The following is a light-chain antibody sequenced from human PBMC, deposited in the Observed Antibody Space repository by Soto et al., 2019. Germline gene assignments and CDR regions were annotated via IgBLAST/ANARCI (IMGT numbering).Light chain of an antibody. J-gene: IGLJ1*01. CDR1: SSNIGAGFD. Sequence: QSVLTQPPSVSGAPGQRVTISCTGSSSNIGAGFDVHWYQQPPGEAPKLLIYGNTNRPSGVPDRFSGSKSGTSASLAITGLQVEDAADYYCQSFDSSLSGYVFGTGTKVTVL. CDR3: QSFDSSLSGYV. V-gene: IGLV1-40*01. CDR2: GNT.